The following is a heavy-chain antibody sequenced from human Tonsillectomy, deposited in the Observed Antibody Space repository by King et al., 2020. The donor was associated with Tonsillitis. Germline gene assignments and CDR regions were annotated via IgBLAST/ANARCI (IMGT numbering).Heavy chain of an antibody. CDR2: IYYSGST. V-gene: IGHV4-39*01. CDR3: AGWGRDYDFWSGYRDWFDP. J-gene: IGHJ5*02. D-gene: IGHD3-3*01. Sequence: QLQESGPGLVKPSETLSLTCTVSGGSISSSSYYWGWIRQPPGKGLEWIGSIYYSGSTYYNPSLKSRVTISVDTSKNQFSLKLSSVTAADTAVYYCAGWGRDYDFWSGYRDWFDPWGQGTLVTVSS. CDR1: GGSISSSSYY.